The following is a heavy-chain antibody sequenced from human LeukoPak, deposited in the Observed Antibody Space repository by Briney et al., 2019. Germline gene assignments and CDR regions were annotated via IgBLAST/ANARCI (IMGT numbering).Heavy chain of an antibody. V-gene: IGHV3-30*01. Sequence: AGGSLRLSCAASGFTFSTYAMHWVRQAPGKGLKWVAVISYDGSNKYYADSVKGRFTISRDNSKNTLYLQMNSLRGEDTAVYYCARDPIFLNGPLDYWGQGTLVTVSS. CDR1: GFTFSTYA. D-gene: IGHD3-3*02. CDR3: ARDPIFLNGPLDY. J-gene: IGHJ4*02. CDR2: ISYDGSNK.